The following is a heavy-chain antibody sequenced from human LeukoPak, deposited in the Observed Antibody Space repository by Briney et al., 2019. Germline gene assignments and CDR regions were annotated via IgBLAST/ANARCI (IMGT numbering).Heavy chain of an antibody. J-gene: IGHJ6*03. D-gene: IGHD2-2*01. CDR2: ISSSGST. Sequence: SETLSLACTVSGGSFDTGVYSWIRQPAGKGLEWIGRISSSGSTIYNPSLNNRVTISLDTSKTHLSLQVNSATAADTAIYYCAREIEEMYSPSWGLYDYRYYMDVWGEGTTVTISS. CDR3: AREIEEMYSPSWGLYDYRYYMDV. CDR1: GGSFDTGV. V-gene: IGHV4-4*07.